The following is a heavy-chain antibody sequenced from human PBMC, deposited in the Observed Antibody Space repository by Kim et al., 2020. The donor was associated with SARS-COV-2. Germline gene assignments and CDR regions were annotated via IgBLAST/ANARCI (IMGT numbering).Heavy chain of an antibody. J-gene: IGHJ3*02. CDR2: ISSSSSYR. V-gene: IGHV3-21*01. CDR3: ARGRHYDSSETAAFYI. CDR1: GFTFSSYS. D-gene: IGHD3-22*01. Sequence: GGSLRLSCAASGFTFSSYSMNWVRQAPGKGLEWVSSISSSSSYRYYADSVKGRFTISRDNANNSRFLQMNSLRAEDTAVYYCARGRHYDSSETAAFYIWG.